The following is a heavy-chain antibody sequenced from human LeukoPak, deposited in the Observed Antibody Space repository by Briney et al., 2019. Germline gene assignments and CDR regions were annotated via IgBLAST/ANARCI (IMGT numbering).Heavy chain of an antibody. CDR2: INPNSGGT. CDR1: GYTFTGYY. V-gene: IGHV1-2*02. CDR3: ARVALRWLQSYYFDY. D-gene: IGHD5-24*01. J-gene: IGHJ4*02. Sequence: GASVKVSCKASGYTFTGYYIHWVRQAPGQGLEWMGWINPNSGGTNYAQKFQGRDTMTRDTSISTAYMELSRLRSDDTAVYYCARVALRWLQSYYFDYWGQGTLVTVSS.